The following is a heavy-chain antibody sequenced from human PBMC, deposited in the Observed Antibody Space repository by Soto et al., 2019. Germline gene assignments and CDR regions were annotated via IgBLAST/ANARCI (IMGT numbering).Heavy chain of an antibody. J-gene: IGHJ2*01. CDR1: GVTFSSYA. Sequence: EVQLLESGGGLVQPGGSLRLSCAASGVTFSSYAMSWVRQAPGKGLEWVSAFSGSGGRTYYADSVKGRFTISRDNSKNTLYLQMNSLRAEATAVYYCAKLARYRTDWYCDLWGRRTLVTVSS. CDR3: AKLARYRTDWYCDL. D-gene: IGHD5-18*01. V-gene: IGHV3-23*01. CDR2: FSGSGGRT.